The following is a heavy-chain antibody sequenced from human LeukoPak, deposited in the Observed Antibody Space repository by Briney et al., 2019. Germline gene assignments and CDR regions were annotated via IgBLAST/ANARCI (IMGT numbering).Heavy chain of an antibody. Sequence: ASVKVSCKVSGYTLTELSMHWVRQAPGKGLEWMGGFDPEDGETIYAQKFQGRVTMTEDTSTDTAYMELSSLRSEDTAVYYCATVPGTRRAFDIWGQGTMVTVSS. J-gene: IGHJ3*02. CDR2: FDPEDGET. D-gene: IGHD1-1*01. CDR1: GYTLTELS. V-gene: IGHV1-24*01. CDR3: ATVPGTRRAFDI.